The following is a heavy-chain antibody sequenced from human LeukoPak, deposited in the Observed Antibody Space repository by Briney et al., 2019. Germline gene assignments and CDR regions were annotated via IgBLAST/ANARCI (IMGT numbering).Heavy chain of an antibody. CDR1: GNTFTTYA. D-gene: IGHD3-10*01. J-gene: IGHJ4*02. CDR3: ARDDYGSGSWNDY. Sequence: GASVKVSCKASGNTFTTYAMNWVRQAPGQGLEWMGWINTNTGNPTYAQGFTGRFVFSLDTSVSTAYLQITSLKAEDTAVYYCARDDYGSGSWNDYWGQGTLVTVSS. V-gene: IGHV7-4-1*02. CDR2: INTNTGNP.